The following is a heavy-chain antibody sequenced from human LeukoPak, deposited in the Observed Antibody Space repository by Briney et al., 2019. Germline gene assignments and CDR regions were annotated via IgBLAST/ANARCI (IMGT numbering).Heavy chain of an antibody. V-gene: IGHV3-23*01. CDR3: AKDVIGTYYYYGMDV. J-gene: IGHJ6*02. CDR1: GFTFSSYA. Sequence: QSGGSLRLSCAASGFTFSSYAMSWVRQAPGKGLEWVSAISGSGGSTYYADSMKGRFTISRDNSKNTLYLQMNSLRAEDTAVYYCAKDVIGTYYYYGMDVWGQGTTVTVSS. D-gene: IGHD3-16*02. CDR2: ISGSGGST.